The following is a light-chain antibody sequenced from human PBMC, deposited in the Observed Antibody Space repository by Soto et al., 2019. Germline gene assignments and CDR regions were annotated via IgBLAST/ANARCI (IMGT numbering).Light chain of an antibody. J-gene: IGKJ4*01. Sequence: DIQMAQSPSSLSASVGDRVTITCRASQSITTYLNWYRQKPGKAPKLLIYAASSLQSGVPSRFSCSGSETEFTLSISSLQPEDFATYFCQQIYSAPLTFGGGTKVDIK. CDR3: QQIYSAPLT. V-gene: IGKV1-39*01. CDR1: QSITTY. CDR2: AAS.